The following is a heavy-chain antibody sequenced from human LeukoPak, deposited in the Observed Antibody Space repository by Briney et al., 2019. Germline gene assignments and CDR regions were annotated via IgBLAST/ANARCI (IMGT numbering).Heavy chain of an antibody. D-gene: IGHD6-13*01. J-gene: IGHJ4*02. CDR3: ARGSSWYYFDY. V-gene: IGHV3-53*01. CDR1: GFAVSSNY. Sequence: GGSLRLSCAASGFAVSSNYMSWVRQAPGKGLEWVSVIYSGGSTYYADTVKGRFTISRDNSKNTLYLQMNSLRAEDTAVYYCARGSSWYYFDYWGQGTLVTVSS. CDR2: IYSGGST.